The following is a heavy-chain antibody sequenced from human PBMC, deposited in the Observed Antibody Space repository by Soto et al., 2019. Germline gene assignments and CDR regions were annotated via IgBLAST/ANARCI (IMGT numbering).Heavy chain of an antibody. CDR1: GFTFRSYV. D-gene: IGHD3-16*01. CDR2: TSYDGSNN. CDR3: ARWGTTGGLDV. J-gene: IGHJ4*02. V-gene: IGHV3-33*05. Sequence: QVQLVESGGGVVQPGTSLRLSCVGSGFTFRSYVIHWVRQAPGKGLEWVALTSYDGSNNFYGESVKGRFTISRDNSRNTVELQRDSLRLEETALYYCARWGTTGGLDVWGQGTLVSVSS.